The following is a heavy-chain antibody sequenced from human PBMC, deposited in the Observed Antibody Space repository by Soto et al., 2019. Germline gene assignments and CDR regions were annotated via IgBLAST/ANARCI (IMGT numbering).Heavy chain of an antibody. CDR2: ISSSSSYI. CDR3: ARVPAAIGNY. V-gene: IGHV3-21*01. D-gene: IGHD2-2*02. J-gene: IGHJ4*02. CDR1: GFTLSSYS. Sequence: GGSLRLSCAASGFTLSSYSMNWVRQAPGKGLEWVSSISSSSSYIYYADSVKGRFTISRDNAKNSLYLQLNSLRAEDTAVYYCARVPAAIGNYWGQGTLVTVSS.